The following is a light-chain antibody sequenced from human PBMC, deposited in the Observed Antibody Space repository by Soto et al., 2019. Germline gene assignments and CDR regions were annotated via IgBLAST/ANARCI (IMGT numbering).Light chain of an antibody. J-gene: IGKJ2*01. CDR3: QHDDGSTRT. CDR2: VVF. CDR1: QSVKSKY. V-gene: IGKV3-20*01. Sequence: ETVLTQSPGTLSLSPGERATLSCTTSQSVKSKYLAWYQQKPCQAPRLLIYVVFNRATGIPARFSGSGSWTDFNLTISGLEPEDSAVDDCQHDDGSTRTFGQGTKLES.